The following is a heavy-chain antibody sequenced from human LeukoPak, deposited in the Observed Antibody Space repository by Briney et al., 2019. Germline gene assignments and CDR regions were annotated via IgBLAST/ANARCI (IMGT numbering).Heavy chain of an antibody. Sequence: ASVKVSCKASGYTFTGYYMRWVRQAPGQGLEWMGWINPNSGGTNYAQKFQGRVTMTRDTSISTAYMELSRLRSDDTAVYYCASGEKSYDSSGYYFYYYYGMDVWGQGTTVTVSS. CDR1: GYTFTGYY. J-gene: IGHJ6*02. D-gene: IGHD3-22*01. CDR3: ASGEKSYDSSGYYFYYYYGMDV. CDR2: INPNSGGT. V-gene: IGHV1-2*02.